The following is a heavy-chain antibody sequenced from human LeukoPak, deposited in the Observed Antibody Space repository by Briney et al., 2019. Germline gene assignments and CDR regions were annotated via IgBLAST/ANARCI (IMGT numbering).Heavy chain of an antibody. CDR3: ARVRAVVAAIPTPYFDY. D-gene: IGHD2-15*01. Sequence: GGSLRLSCAASGFTFSSYSMNWVRQAPGKGLEWVSSISSSSSYIYYADSVKGRFTISRDNAKNSLYLQMNSLRAEDTAVYYCARVRAVVAAIPTPYFDYWGQGTLVTVSS. CDR2: ISSSSSYI. V-gene: IGHV3-21*01. CDR1: GFTFSSYS. J-gene: IGHJ4*02.